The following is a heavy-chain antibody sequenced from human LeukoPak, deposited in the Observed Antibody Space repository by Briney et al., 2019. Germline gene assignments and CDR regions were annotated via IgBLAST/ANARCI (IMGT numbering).Heavy chain of an antibody. Sequence: SETLSLTCAVYGGSFSGYYWSWIRQPPGKGLEWIGEINHGGSTNYNPSLKSRVTISVDTSKNQFSLKLSSVTAADTAVYYCARAYYDYVWGSYRCYFDYWGQGTLVTVSS. CDR3: ARAYYDYVWGSYRCYFDY. D-gene: IGHD3-16*02. CDR1: GGSFSGYY. J-gene: IGHJ4*02. V-gene: IGHV4-34*01. CDR2: INHGGST.